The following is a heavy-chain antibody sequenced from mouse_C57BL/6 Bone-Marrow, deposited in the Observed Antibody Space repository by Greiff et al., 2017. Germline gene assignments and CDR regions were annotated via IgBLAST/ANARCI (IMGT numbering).Heavy chain of an antibody. D-gene: IGHD3-1*01. CDR1: GYTFTNYW. CDR3: AREGAFSYARDY. CDR2: IYPGGGYT. Sequence: VKLMESGAELVRPGTSVKMSCKASGYTFTNYWIGWAKQRPGHGLEWIGDIYPGGGYTNYNEKFKGKATLTADKSSSTAYMQFSSLTSEDSAIYYCAREGAFSYARDYWGQGASVTVSS. V-gene: IGHV1-63*01. J-gene: IGHJ4*01.